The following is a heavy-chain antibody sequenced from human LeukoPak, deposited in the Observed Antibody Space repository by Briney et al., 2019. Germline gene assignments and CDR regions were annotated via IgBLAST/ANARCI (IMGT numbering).Heavy chain of an antibody. CDR3: ARTQNRAARPQFDY. CDR1: GGSISSGSYY. V-gene: IGHV4-61*02. CDR2: IYTSGST. Sequence: SETLSLTCTVSGGSISSGSYYWSWIRQPAGKGLEWIGRIYTSGSTNYNPSLKSRVTISVDTSKNQFSLKLSSVTAADTAVYYCARTQNRAARPQFDYWGQGTLVTVSS. J-gene: IGHJ4*02. D-gene: IGHD6-6*01.